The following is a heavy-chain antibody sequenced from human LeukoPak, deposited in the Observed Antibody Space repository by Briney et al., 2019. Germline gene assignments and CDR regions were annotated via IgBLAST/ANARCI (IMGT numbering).Heavy chain of an antibody. D-gene: IGHD6-13*01. J-gene: IGHJ6*03. CDR3: ARGLGPSSWSIYYYYYYMDV. Sequence: GASVKVSCKASGYTFTSYGISWVRQAPGQGLEWMGWISAYNGNTNYAQKLQGRVTMTTDTSTSTAYMELRSLRSDDTAVYYCARGLGPSSWSIYYYYYYMDVWGKGTTVTVSS. CDR2: ISAYNGNT. V-gene: IGHV1-18*01. CDR1: GYTFTSYG.